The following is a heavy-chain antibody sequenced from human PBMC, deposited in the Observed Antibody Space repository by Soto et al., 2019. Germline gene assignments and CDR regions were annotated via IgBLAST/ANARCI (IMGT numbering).Heavy chain of an antibody. CDR2: IYYTGST. Sequence: QVQLQESGPGLVKPSETLSLTCTVSGASFTSYYWSWIRQPPGKGLELIGYIYYTGSTKYNPSLESRVAISIDMSKNQFSLQLRSLTAADTAVYYWSRVHGSGQADWFDPWGQGTLVTVSS. CDR1: GASFTSYY. CDR3: SRVHGSGQADWFDP. V-gene: IGHV4-59*01. J-gene: IGHJ5*02. D-gene: IGHD3-10*01.